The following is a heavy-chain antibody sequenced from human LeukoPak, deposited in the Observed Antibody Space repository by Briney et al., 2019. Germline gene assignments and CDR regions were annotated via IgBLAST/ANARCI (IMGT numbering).Heavy chain of an antibody. CDR1: GGSFSGYY. D-gene: IGHD3-10*01. V-gene: IGHV4-34*01. CDR3: ARVGRINTMVRGVKRGNFDY. J-gene: IGHJ4*02. Sequence: PSETLSLTCAVYGGSFSGYYWSWIRQPPGKGLGWIGEINHSGSTNYNPSLKSRVTISVDTSKNQFSLKLSSVTAADTAVYYCARVGRINTMVRGVKRGNFDYWGQGTLVTVSS. CDR2: INHSGST.